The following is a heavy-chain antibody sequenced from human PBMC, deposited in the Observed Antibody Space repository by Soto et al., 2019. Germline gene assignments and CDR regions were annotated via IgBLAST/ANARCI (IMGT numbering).Heavy chain of an antibody. J-gene: IGHJ6*02. D-gene: IGHD1-26*01. V-gene: IGHV3-66*01. Sequence: HLGGSLRLSCAVSGFTFGDHYIDWVRQAPGKGLEWVSVIYSGGSTYYADSVKGRFTISRDNSKNTLYLQMNSLRAEDTAVYYCANVRMGRSLYHYYAMDVWGQGTTVTVSS. CDR3: ANVRMGRSLYHYYAMDV. CDR1: GFTFGDHY. CDR2: IYSGGST.